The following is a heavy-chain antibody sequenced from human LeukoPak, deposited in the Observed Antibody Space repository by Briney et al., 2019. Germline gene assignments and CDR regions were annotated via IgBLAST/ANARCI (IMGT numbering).Heavy chain of an antibody. CDR1: GVSISSGSYY. CDR2: IYTSGST. CDR3: ASGYYYYYMDV. J-gene: IGHJ6*03. V-gene: IGHV4-61*02. Sequence: SETLSLTCTVSGVSISSGSYYWSWIRQPAGKGLEWIGRIYTSGSTNYNPSLKSRVTISVDTSKNQFSLKLSSVTAADTAVYYCASGYYYYYMDVWGKGTMVTVSS.